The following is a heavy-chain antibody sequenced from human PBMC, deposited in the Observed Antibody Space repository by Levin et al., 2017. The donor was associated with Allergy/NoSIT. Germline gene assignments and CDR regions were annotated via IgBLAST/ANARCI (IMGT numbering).Heavy chain of an antibody. Sequence: PGGSLRLSCAASGFTFSSIAMSWVRQAPGKGLQWVSGITASGRNTYYADSVKGRFTISRDTSKNTVYLQMKNLRADDTAVYYCVKDIIGMVMVNFDSWGQGTLVRVSS. J-gene: IGHJ4*02. CDR2: ITASGRNT. D-gene: IGHD3-3*01. V-gene: IGHV3-23*01. CDR1: GFTFSSIA. CDR3: VKDIIGMVMVNFDS.